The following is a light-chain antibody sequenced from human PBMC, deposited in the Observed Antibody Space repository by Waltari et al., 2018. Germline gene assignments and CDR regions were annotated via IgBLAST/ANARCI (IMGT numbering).Light chain of an antibody. J-gene: IGKJ2*01. V-gene: IGKV3-11*01. CDR1: QIVARY. Sequence: EIVLTQSPATLSLSPGESATLSCRASQIVARYLTWYQQKPAQPPRLLIYDAINRAPGVPARFSGSGSGTDFTLTISGLEPDDFGVYYCQQRDNWPQTFGQGTKLEI. CDR2: DAI. CDR3: QQRDNWPQT.